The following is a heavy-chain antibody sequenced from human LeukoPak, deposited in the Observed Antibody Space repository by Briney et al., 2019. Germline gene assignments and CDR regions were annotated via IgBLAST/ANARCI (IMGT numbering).Heavy chain of an antibody. CDR1: GYTFTTYG. CDR3: AGDIPGADRRWFDP. CDR2: ISTYNGNT. J-gene: IGHJ5*02. V-gene: IGHV1-18*01. D-gene: IGHD6-13*01. Sequence: ASVKVSCKASGYTFTTYGINWVRQAPGQGLEWMGWISTYNGNTHYAQKLQGRVTMTTDTFTSTAYMELRSLRSDDTAVYYCAGDIPGADRRWFDPWGQGTLVTVSS.